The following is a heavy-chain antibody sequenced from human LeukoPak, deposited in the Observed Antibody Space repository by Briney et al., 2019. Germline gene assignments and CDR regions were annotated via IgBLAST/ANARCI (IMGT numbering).Heavy chain of an antibody. CDR3: ARDEESGSYYSSDY. V-gene: IGHV1-69*04. CDR2: IIPILGIA. D-gene: IGHD1-26*01. J-gene: IGHJ4*02. Sequence: ASVKVSCKASGRTFSSYAISWVRQAPGQGLEWMGRIIPILGIANYAQKFQGRVTITADKSTSTAYMELSSLRSEDTAVYYCARDEESGSYYSSDYWGQGTLVTVSS. CDR1: GRTFSSYA.